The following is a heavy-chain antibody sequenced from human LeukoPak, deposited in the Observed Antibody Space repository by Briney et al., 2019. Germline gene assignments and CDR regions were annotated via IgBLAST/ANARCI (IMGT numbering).Heavy chain of an antibody. J-gene: IGHJ4*02. V-gene: IGHV3-30*03. CDR3: ARIDGGHHLSPFDY. CDR2: ISYDGGNK. Sequence: QPGRSLRLSCAASGFTFSSYGMHWVRQAPGKGLEWLAVISYDGGNKYYADSVNGRFTISRDNSRNTLYVQMNSLTAEDTAIYYCARIDGGHHLSPFDYWGQGSLLTVSS. D-gene: IGHD4-23*01. CDR1: GFTFSSYG.